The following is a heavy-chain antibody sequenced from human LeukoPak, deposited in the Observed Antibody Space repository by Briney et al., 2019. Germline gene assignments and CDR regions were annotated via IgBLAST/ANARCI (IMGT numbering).Heavy chain of an antibody. J-gene: IGHJ3*02. CDR1: GGSISSRSYY. Sequence: PSETLSLTCTVSGGSISSRSYYWGWIRQPPGKGLEWIGYIYYSGSTSYNPSLKSRVTISVDTSKNQFSLKLSSVTAADTAVYYCARGWGTTVTYEGYDAFDIWGQGTMVTVSS. V-gene: IGHV4-61*05. CDR3: ARGWGTTVTYEGYDAFDI. D-gene: IGHD4-17*01. CDR2: IYYSGST.